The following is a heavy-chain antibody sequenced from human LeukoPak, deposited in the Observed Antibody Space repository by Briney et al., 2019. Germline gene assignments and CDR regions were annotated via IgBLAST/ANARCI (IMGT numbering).Heavy chain of an antibody. CDR3: ARVQLDGQFDY. CDR2: ISGSGGST. J-gene: IGHJ4*02. V-gene: IGHV3-23*01. Sequence: GGSLRLSCAASGFTFSSYAMSWVRQAPGKGLEWVSAISGSGGSTYYADSVKGRFTISRDNAKNSLYLQMNSLRAEDTAVYYCARVQLDGQFDYWGQGTLVTVSS. CDR1: GFTFSSYA. D-gene: IGHD2-2*01.